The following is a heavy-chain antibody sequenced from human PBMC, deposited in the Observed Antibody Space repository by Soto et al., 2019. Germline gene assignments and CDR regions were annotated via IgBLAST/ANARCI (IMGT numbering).Heavy chain of an antibody. V-gene: IGHV4-31*03. CDR3: ARGNGGNMDY. D-gene: IGHD2-15*01. Sequence: QVQLQESGPGLVKPSQTLSLTCTVSGGSISSGGHYWGWIRQHPGKGLEWIAYIYYSGSTYYNPSLKSRVTISVDTTKNQFSLKLSSVTAADTAVFYCARGNGGNMDYWGQGILVTVSS. CDR1: GGSISSGGHY. CDR2: IYYSGST. J-gene: IGHJ4*02.